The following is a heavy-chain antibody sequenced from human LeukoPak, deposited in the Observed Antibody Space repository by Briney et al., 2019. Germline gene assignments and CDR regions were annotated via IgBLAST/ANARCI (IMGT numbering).Heavy chain of an antibody. D-gene: IGHD3-10*01. J-gene: IGHJ4*02. CDR3: ATTSQIGDGGFLWFGDTFDY. CDR1: GFAFRSYA. CDR2: ISGSGGST. Sequence: GGSLRLSCAASGFAFRSYAMSWVRQAPGKGLEWVSAISGSGGSTYYADSVKGRFTISRDNSKNTLYLQMNSLRAADTAVYYCATTSQIGDGGFLWFGDTFDYWGQGTLVTVSS. V-gene: IGHV3-23*01.